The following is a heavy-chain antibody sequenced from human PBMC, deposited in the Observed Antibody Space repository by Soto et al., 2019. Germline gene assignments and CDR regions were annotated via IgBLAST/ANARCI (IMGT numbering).Heavy chain of an antibody. CDR2: IYYSGST. D-gene: IGHD3-22*01. J-gene: IGHJ1*01. CDR3: AIYDSSGSRGFQH. Sequence: QVQLQESGPGLVKPSQTLSLTCTVSGGSISSGAYYWSWIRQHPGKGLEWIGYIYYSGSTYYNPSLKSRVTISVYTSKNQFSLKLSSVTAADTAVYYCAIYDSSGSRGFQHWGQGTLVTVSS. V-gene: IGHV4-31*03. CDR1: GGSISSGAYY.